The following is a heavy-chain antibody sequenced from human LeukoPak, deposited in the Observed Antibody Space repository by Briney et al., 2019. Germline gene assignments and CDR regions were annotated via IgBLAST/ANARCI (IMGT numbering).Heavy chain of an antibody. CDR3: EKDRGVPAAILDY. J-gene: IGHJ4*02. V-gene: IGHV3-9*01. CDR2: ISWNSGSI. D-gene: IGHD2-2*01. Sequence: GGSLRLSCAASGFTFDDYAMHWVRQAPGKGLEWVSGISWNSGSIGYADSVKGRFTISRDNTKSSLYLQMNSLRAEDTALYYCEKDRGVPAAILDYWGQGTLVTVPS. CDR1: GFTFDDYA.